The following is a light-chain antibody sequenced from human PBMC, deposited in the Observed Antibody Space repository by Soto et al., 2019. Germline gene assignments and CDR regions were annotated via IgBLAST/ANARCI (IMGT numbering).Light chain of an antibody. CDR1: QSISSN. V-gene: IGKV3-20*01. CDR3: QQYGSSPWT. Sequence: KNSPATLSVSKGERATLSCRASQSISSNLAWYQQKPGQAPRLLIYGASSRATGIPDRFSGSGSGTDFTLTIIRLEPEDFAVYYCQQYGSSPWTFGQGTKVDI. CDR2: GAS. J-gene: IGKJ1*01.